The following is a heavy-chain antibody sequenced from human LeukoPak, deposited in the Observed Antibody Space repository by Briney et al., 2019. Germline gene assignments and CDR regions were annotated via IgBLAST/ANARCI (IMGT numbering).Heavy chain of an antibody. D-gene: IGHD3-16*02. CDR1: GLTFRTYA. CDR2: ISDSGGYT. Sequence: GGSLRLSCAASGLTFRTYAMSWVRQAAGKGLKWVSSISDSGGYTFYADSVKGRFTISRDNSKNTVYLQMNSLRAEDTAVYYCAKGGSYRSQPYFDYWGQGTPVTVSS. CDR3: AKGGSYRSQPYFDY. V-gene: IGHV3-23*01. J-gene: IGHJ4*02.